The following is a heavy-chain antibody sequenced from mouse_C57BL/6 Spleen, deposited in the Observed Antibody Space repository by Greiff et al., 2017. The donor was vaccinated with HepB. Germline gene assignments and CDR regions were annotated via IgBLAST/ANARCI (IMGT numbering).Heavy chain of an antibody. CDR3: ARAWDGGWFAY. Sequence: EVQGVESGGGLVKPGGSLKLSCAASGFTFSSYAMSWVRQTPEKRLEWVATISDGGSYTYYPDNVKGRFTISRDNAKNNLYLQMSHLKSEDTAMYYCARAWDGGWFAYWGQGTLVTVSA. D-gene: IGHD4-1*01. CDR1: GFTFSSYA. J-gene: IGHJ3*01. V-gene: IGHV5-4*01. CDR2: ISDGGSYT.